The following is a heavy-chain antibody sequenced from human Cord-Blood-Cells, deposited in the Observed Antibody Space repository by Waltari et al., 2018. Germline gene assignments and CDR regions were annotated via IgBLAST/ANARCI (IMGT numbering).Heavy chain of an antibody. V-gene: IGHV4-34*01. Sequence: HVQLQQWRAGRLKPSETMSPTCAVNGGSFCGYYWSWSRQSSGKGREWIGEINHSGSTNYNPSLKSRVTISVDTSKNQFSLKLSSVTAADTAVYYCARGLGGSSWYYYYYGMDVWGQGTTVTVSS. J-gene: IGHJ6*02. CDR1: GGSFCGYY. CDR3: ARGLGGSSWYYYYYGMDV. CDR2: INHSGST. D-gene: IGHD6-13*01.